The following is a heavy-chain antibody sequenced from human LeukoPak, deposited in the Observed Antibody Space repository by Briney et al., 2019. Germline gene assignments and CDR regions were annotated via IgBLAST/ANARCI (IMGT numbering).Heavy chain of an antibody. Sequence: SETLSLTCTVSHYSISSNYYWGWIRQPPGKGLEWIGSIYHSGSTYYNPSLKSRVTISVDTSKNQFSLKLTSVTAADTAVYYCARDDAGITIFGVVTTPGWFDPWGQGTLVTVSS. D-gene: IGHD3-3*01. V-gene: IGHV4-38-2*02. CDR1: HYSISSNYY. J-gene: IGHJ5*02. CDR2: IYHSGST. CDR3: ARDDAGITIFGVVTTPGWFDP.